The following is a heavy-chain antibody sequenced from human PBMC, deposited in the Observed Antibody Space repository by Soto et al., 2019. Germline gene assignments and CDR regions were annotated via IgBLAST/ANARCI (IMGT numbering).Heavy chain of an antibody. J-gene: IGHJ4*02. CDR1: GYTFTSYA. CDR3: ARGTGNYYDSSGYYPHFDY. V-gene: IGHV1-3*01. Sequence: ASVKVSCKASGYTFTSYAMHWVRQAPGQRLEWMGWISAGNGNTKYSQKFQGRVTITRDTSASTAYMELSSLRSEDTAVYYCARGTGNYYDSSGYYPHFDYWGQGTLVTVSS. CDR2: ISAGNGNT. D-gene: IGHD3-22*01.